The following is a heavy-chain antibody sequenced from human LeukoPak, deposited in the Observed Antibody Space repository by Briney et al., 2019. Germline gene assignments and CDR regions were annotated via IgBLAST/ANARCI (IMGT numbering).Heavy chain of an antibody. CDR2: ISSNGGTT. CDR1: GFTFSSYA. Sequence: GGSLRLSCAASGFTFSSYAMHWVRQAPGKGLEYVSSISSNGGTTYYANSVKGRFSISRDNSKNTLYLLIGSLRVEDMGVYYCARDRGGSYSADSWGQGTLVTVSS. V-gene: IGHV3-64*01. D-gene: IGHD1-26*01. J-gene: IGHJ4*02. CDR3: ARDRGGSYSADS.